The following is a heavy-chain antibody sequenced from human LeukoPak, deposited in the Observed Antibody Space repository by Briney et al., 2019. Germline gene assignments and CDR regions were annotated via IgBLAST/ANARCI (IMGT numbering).Heavy chain of an antibody. CDR3: ARDRLTMVRGVIIEGDWFDP. V-gene: IGHV3-23*01. J-gene: IGHJ5*02. CDR2: ISGSGGST. D-gene: IGHD3-10*01. Sequence: GGSLRLSCAASGFTFSSYAMSWVRQAPGKGLEWVSAISGSGGSTYYADSVKGRFTISRDNSKNSLYLQMNSLRAEDTAVYYCARDRLTMVRGVIIEGDWFDPWGQGTLVTVSS. CDR1: GFTFSSYA.